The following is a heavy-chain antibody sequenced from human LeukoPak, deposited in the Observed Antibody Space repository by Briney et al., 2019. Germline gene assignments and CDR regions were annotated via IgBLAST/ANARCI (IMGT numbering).Heavy chain of an antibody. V-gene: IGHV4-38-2*01. CDR1: GYSISSGYY. D-gene: IGHD3-3*01. CDR3: ATPHYDFWSGYPNWFDP. CDR2: IYYSGST. Sequence: SETLSLTCAVSGYSISSGYYWGWIRQPPGKGLEWIGSIYYSGSTYYNPSLKSRVTISVDTFKNQFSLKLSSVTAADTAVYYCATPHYDFWSGYPNWFDPWGQGTLVTVSS. J-gene: IGHJ5*02.